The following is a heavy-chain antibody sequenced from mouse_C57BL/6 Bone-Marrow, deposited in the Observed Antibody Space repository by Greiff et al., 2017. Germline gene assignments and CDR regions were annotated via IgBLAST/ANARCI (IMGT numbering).Heavy chain of an antibody. Sequence: QVQLKQSGAELVRPGTSVKMSCKASGYTFTNYWIGWAKQRPGHGLEWIGDIYPGGGYTNYNEKFKGKATLTADKSSSTAYMQFSSLTSEDSAIYYCARSIYYYGSSFFDYWGQGTTLTVSS. CDR2: IYPGGGYT. CDR1: GYTFTNYW. V-gene: IGHV1-63*01. D-gene: IGHD1-1*01. CDR3: ARSIYYYGSSFFDY. J-gene: IGHJ2*01.